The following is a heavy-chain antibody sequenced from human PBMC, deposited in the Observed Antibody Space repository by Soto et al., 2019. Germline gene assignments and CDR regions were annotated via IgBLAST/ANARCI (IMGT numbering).Heavy chain of an antibody. CDR1: GGSVSSGRYY. J-gene: IGHJ6*02. CDR3: AGAYYYGSGRGRSMDV. CDR2: MFDSGST. Sequence: QVQLQESGPGLVKASETLSLTCTVSGGSVSSGRYYWSWIRQPPGKGLEWIGYMFDSGSTNYNPSLKSRVTMVLDTSQNQFPLKRSPVTAADPAVYYCAGAYYYGSGRGRSMDVWGQGTTVTVSS. D-gene: IGHD3-10*01. V-gene: IGHV4-61*01.